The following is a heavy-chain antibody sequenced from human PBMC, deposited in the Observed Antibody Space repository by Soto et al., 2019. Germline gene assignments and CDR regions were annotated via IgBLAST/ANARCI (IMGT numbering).Heavy chain of an antibody. CDR1: GGSISSGDYY. Sequence: PSETLSLTCTVSGGSISSGDYYWSWLRQPPGKGLEWIGYIYYSGSTYYNPSLKSRVTISVDTSKTQFSLKLSSVTAADTAVYYCATRFNDYYDSSGYYYEYWGQGTLVTVSS. CDR3: ATRFNDYYDSSGYYYEY. V-gene: IGHV4-30-4*01. J-gene: IGHJ4*02. D-gene: IGHD3-22*01. CDR2: IYYSGST.